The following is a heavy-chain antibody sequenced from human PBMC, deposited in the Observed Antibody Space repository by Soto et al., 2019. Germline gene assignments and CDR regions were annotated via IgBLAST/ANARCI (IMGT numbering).Heavy chain of an antibody. CDR3: ADRSGWWRLDV. V-gene: IGHV4-4*02. CDR1: GGSINNGYW. Sequence: QVHLQESGPGLVKPSGTLSLTCGVSGGSINNGYWWTWVRQPPGKGLEWIGEKHHSGSTNYNLSLKSRVSISLDKSKNQFSLILSSVTAADTAVYYCADRSGWWRLDVWGQGTTVTVSS. D-gene: IGHD6-19*01. CDR2: KHHSGST. J-gene: IGHJ6*02.